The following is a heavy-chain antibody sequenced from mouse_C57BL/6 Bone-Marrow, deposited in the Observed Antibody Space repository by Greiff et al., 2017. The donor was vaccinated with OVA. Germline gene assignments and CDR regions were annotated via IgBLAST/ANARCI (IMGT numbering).Heavy chain of an antibody. CDR2: IWGDGST. J-gene: IGHJ3*01. Sequence: VKLQESGPGLVAPSQSLSITCTVSGFSLTSYGVSWVRQPPGKGLEWLGVIWGDGSTNYHSALISRLSISKDNTKSQGFLKLNSRQTDDTATYYCAKPGGNYWFAYWGQGTLVTVSA. CDR3: AKPGGNYWFAY. V-gene: IGHV2-3*01. D-gene: IGHD2-1*01. CDR1: GFSLTSYG.